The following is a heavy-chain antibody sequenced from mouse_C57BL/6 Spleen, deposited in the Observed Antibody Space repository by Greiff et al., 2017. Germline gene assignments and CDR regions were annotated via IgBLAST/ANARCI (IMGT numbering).Heavy chain of an antibody. Sequence: EVQRVESGAELVKPGASVKLSCTASGFTINDYYMHWVKQRTEQGLEWIGGIDPEDGDTKYAPKFQGKATITADTSSNPAYLQLSRLTSEDTAVYYCARTYYSSGDAMDYWGEGTSVTVSS. V-gene: IGHV14-2*01. CDR1: GFTINDYY. D-gene: IGHD2-5*01. CDR3: ARTYYSSGDAMDY. J-gene: IGHJ4*01. CDR2: IDPEDGDT.